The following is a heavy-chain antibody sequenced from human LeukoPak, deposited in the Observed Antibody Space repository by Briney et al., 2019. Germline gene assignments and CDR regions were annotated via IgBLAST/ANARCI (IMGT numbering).Heavy chain of an antibody. CDR3: ARDGGYSTTYYFDY. Sequence: PGGSLRLSCAASGFTFSSCAMHWVRQAPGKGLEWVAVISYDGSNKYYADSVKGRFTISRDNSKNTLYLQMNSLRAEDTAVYYCARDGGYSTTYYFDYWGQGTLVTVSS. V-gene: IGHV3-30-3*01. D-gene: IGHD3-10*01. J-gene: IGHJ4*02. CDR1: GFTFSSCA. CDR2: ISYDGSNK.